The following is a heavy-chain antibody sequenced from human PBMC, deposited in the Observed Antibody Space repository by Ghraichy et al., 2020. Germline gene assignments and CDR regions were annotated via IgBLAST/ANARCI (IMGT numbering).Heavy chain of an antibody. D-gene: IGHD2-15*01. CDR1: RFTLTDHN. CDR2: ISDSGSYM. V-gene: IGHV3-21*01. Sequence: GSLRLSCAASRFTLTDHNMNWVRQAPGKGLEWVSFISDSGSYMYYAASVKGWFTISRDNAENSLYLQMNSLRAEDMAVYFCARGHCSGGGCYQRYDGFDIWGQGTMVTVSS. J-gene: IGHJ3*02. CDR3: ARGHCSGGGCYQRYDGFDI.